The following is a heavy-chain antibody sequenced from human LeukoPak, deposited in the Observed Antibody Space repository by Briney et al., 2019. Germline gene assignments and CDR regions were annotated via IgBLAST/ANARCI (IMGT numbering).Heavy chain of an antibody. CDR3: ARDRYSGSYYGYNWFDP. D-gene: IGHD1-26*01. CDR1: GDSVSSNSAA. V-gene: IGHV6-1*01. Sequence: SQTLSLTCAISGDSVSSNSAAWNWIRQSPSRGLEWLGRTYYRSKWYNDYAVSVKSRITINPDTSKNQLSLQLNSVTPEDTAVYYCARDRYSGSYYGYNWFDPWGQGTLVTVSS. J-gene: IGHJ5*02. CDR2: TYYRSKWYN.